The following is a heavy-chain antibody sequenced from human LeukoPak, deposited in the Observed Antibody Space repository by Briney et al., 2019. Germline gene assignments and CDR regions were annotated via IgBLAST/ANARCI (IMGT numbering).Heavy chain of an antibody. Sequence: PGGSLRLSCAASGLTFSSYGMHWVRQAPGKGLEWVSYISSSGSTIYYADSVKGRFTISRDNAKNSLYLQMNSLRAEDTAVYYCASRAGARNFDYWGQGTLVTVSS. J-gene: IGHJ4*02. V-gene: IGHV3-48*03. CDR2: ISSSGSTI. CDR3: ASRAGARNFDY. CDR1: GLTFSSYG.